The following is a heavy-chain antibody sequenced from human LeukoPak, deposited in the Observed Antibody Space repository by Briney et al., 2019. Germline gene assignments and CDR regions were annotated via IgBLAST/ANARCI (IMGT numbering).Heavy chain of an antibody. D-gene: IGHD6-13*01. J-gene: IGHJ6*03. CDR3: ARDLVAAAGTFHYYYYYYMDV. V-gene: IGHV3-11*04. Sequence: GGSLRLSCAASGFTFSDYYMSWIRQAPGKGLEWVSYISSSGSTIYYADSVKGRFTISRDNAKNSLYLQMNSLRAEDTAVYYCARDLVAAAGTFHYYYYYYMDVWGKGTTVTVSS. CDR1: GFTFSDYY. CDR2: ISSSGSTI.